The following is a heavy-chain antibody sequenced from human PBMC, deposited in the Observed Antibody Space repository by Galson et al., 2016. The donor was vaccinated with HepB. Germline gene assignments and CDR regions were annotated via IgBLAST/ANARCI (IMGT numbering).Heavy chain of an antibody. CDR3: ARVGERQLLDAFDI. CDR2: ISSGSSYI. D-gene: IGHD3-16*01. CDR1: GFTFRTYN. V-gene: IGHV3-21*01. J-gene: IGHJ3*02. Sequence: SLRLSCAASGFTFRTYNMNWVRQAPGKGLEWVSSISSGSSYIYNADSVKGRFTISRDNAKNSLYLQMNSLRAEDTAGYYCARVGERQLLDAFDIWGQGTMVTVSS.